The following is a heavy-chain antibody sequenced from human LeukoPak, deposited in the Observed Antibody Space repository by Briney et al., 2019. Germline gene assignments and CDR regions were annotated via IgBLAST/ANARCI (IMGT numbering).Heavy chain of an antibody. J-gene: IGHJ4*02. CDR2: ISSSSSYI. V-gene: IGHV3-21*01. CDR1: GFTFSSYS. D-gene: IGHD3-9*01. CDR3: ARSRDDWLSH. Sequence: GGSLRLSCAASGFTFSSYSMNWVRQAPGKGLEWVSSISSSSSYIYYADSAKGRFTISRDNAKNSLYLQMNSLRAEDTAVYYCARSRDDWLSHWGQGTLVTVSS.